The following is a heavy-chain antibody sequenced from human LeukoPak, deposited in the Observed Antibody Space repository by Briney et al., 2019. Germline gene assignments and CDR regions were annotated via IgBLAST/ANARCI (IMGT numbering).Heavy chain of an antibody. J-gene: IGHJ4*02. V-gene: IGHV1-46*01. CDR2: IYPRDGST. Sequence: ASVKVSCKPSGYIFTSNYIHWVRQAPGQGLEWMGMIYPRDGSTSYAQKFQGRVTVTRDTSTSTVHMELSGLRSEDTAVYYCARDQEGFDYWGQGTLVTVSS. CDR3: ARDQEGFDY. CDR1: GYIFTSNY.